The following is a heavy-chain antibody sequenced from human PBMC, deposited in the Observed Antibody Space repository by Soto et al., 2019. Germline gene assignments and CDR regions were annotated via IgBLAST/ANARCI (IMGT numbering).Heavy chain of an antibody. CDR1: EYSFSSYD. J-gene: IGHJ6*02. Sequence: QVQLVQSGAEMKKPGASVRVSCKASEYSFSSYDINWVRQASGQGLEWVGWMNPDSGNTGYAQKFQGRVTLTRDTSIGTAYMELISLRSGDTAVYYCARSFDYDGDGRDYFDGMDVWGQGATVTVSS. D-gene: IGHD4-17*01. CDR2: MNPDSGNT. V-gene: IGHV1-8*01. CDR3: ARSFDYDGDGRDYFDGMDV.